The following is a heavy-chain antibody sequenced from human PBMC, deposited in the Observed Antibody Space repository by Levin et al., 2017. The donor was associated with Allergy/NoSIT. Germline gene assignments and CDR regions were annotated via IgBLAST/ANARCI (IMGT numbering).Heavy chain of an antibody. V-gene: IGHV3-21*01. CDR3: AGGLTGVVYYYGMDV. J-gene: IGHJ6*02. Sequence: PGGSLRLSCAASGFTFSSYSMNWVRQAPGKGLEWVSSISSSSSYIYYADSVKGRFTISRDNAKNSLYLQMNSLRAEDTAVYYCAGGLTGVVYYYGMDVWGQGTTVTVSS. CDR1: GFTFSSYS. D-gene: IGHD3-16*01. CDR2: ISSSSSYI.